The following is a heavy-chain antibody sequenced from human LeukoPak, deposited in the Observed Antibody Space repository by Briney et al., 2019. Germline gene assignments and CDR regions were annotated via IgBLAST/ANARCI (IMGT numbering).Heavy chain of an antibody. V-gene: IGHV1-18*04. Sequence: GESLKISCKGSGYSFTSYWIGWVRQMPGKGLEWMGWISAYNGNTNYAQKLQGRVTMTTDTSTSTAYMELRSLRSDDTAVYYCARGSLNYYDSSGYYWVTPWGYYMDVWGKGTTVTISS. J-gene: IGHJ6*03. CDR3: ARGSLNYYDSSGYYWVTPWGYYMDV. CDR2: ISAYNGNT. CDR1: GYSFTSYW. D-gene: IGHD3-22*01.